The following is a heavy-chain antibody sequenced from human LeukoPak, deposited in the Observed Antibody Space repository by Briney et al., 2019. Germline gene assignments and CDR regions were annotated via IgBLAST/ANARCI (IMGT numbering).Heavy chain of an antibody. CDR3: ARDTVVATRRFDY. J-gene: IGHJ4*02. Sequence: GGSLRLSCAASGFTFSSYAMHWVRQAPGKGLEWVAVISYGGSNKYYADSVKGRFTISRDNSKNTLYLQMNSLRAEDTAVYYCARDTVVATRRFDYWGQGTLVTVSS. V-gene: IGHV3-30-3*01. D-gene: IGHD5-12*01. CDR2: ISYGGSNK. CDR1: GFTFSSYA.